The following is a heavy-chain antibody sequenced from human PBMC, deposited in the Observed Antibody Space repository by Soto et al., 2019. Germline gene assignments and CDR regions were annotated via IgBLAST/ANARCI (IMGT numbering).Heavy chain of an antibody. CDR1: GFTFRNYE. CDR2: ISSGGSSI. J-gene: IGHJ6*02. D-gene: IGHD6-13*01. CDR3: ARGHGSSWSQYYYYGMDV. V-gene: IGHV3-48*03. Sequence: GGSLILSCAASGFTFRNYEMNWVRQAPGKGLEWVSYISSGGSSIYYADSVKGRFTISRDNAKNSLYLQMNSLRAEDTAVYYCARGHGSSWSQYYYYGMDVWGQGTTVTVSS.